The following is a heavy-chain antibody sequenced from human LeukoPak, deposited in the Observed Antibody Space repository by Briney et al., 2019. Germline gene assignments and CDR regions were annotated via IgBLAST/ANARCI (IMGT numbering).Heavy chain of an antibody. D-gene: IGHD3-16*02. CDR2: ISYDGDNK. CDR1: GFTFNSHA. Sequence: PGSALRLSCAASGFTFNSHAMHWVRQAPGKGLEWVAVISYDGDNKWYTDSVKGRFTISRDKSNTLYLQMNSLRVEDTAVYYCARGVNMISFGGVIVTPWFDPWGQGTQVTVSS. J-gene: IGHJ5*02. CDR3: ARGVNMISFGGVIVTPWFDP. V-gene: IGHV3-30*03.